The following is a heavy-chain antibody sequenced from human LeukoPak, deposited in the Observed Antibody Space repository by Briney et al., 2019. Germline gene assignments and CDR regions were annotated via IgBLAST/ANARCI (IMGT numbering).Heavy chain of an antibody. J-gene: IGHJ4*02. Sequence: GGSLRLSCAASGFTFTTYWMSWVRQAPGKGLEWVAVIWYDGSNKYYVDSVKGRFTISRDNSKNTLYLQMNSLRVEDTAVYYCARGPYGSGNYGYFDYWGQGTLVTVSS. CDR3: ARGPYGSGNYGYFDY. CDR1: GFTFTTYW. D-gene: IGHD3-10*01. CDR2: IWYDGSNK. V-gene: IGHV3-33*08.